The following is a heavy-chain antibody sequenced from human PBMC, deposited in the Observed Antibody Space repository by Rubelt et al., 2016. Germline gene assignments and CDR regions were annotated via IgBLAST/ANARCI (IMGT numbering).Heavy chain of an antibody. CDR2: IIPISGPA. CDR1: GGTFSSYA. V-gene: IGHV1-69*13. CDR3: ATHRGAIFVVVTTSSYYYGLDV. J-gene: IGHJ6*02. Sequence: PGSSVKVSCKASGGTFSSYAISWVRQAPGQGLEWMGGIIPISGPANYAQKFQGRVTITADESTSTAYMELSSLRYEDTAVYYCATHRGAIFVVVTTSSYYYGLDVWGQGTTVTVSS. D-gene: IGHD3-3*01.